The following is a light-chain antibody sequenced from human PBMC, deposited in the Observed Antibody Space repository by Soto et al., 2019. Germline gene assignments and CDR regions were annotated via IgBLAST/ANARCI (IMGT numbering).Light chain of an antibody. Sequence: EIVMTQSPATLSVSPGGRATLSCRASQSVSSNLAWYQQKPGQAPRLLIYGASTRATGIPARFSGSGSGTEFTLTISSLQSGDFAVYYCQQYNNWPFTFGPGTKVDIK. V-gene: IGKV3-15*01. CDR3: QQYNNWPFT. J-gene: IGKJ3*01. CDR2: GAS. CDR1: QSVSSN.